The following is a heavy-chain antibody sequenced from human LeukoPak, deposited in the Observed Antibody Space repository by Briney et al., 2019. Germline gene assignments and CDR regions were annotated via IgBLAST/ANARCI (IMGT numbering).Heavy chain of an antibody. CDR1: GGSISSYY. D-gene: IGHD3-3*01. V-gene: IGHV4-59*08. J-gene: IGHJ4*02. CDR3: ARTAAGFTFDY. Sequence: SETLSLTCTVSGGSISSYYWSWIRQPPGKGLEWIGYIYYSGTTNYNPSLQSRVPISVDTSKNQFSLKLSSVTAADTAVYYCARTAAGFTFDYWGQGTLVTVSS. CDR2: IYYSGTT.